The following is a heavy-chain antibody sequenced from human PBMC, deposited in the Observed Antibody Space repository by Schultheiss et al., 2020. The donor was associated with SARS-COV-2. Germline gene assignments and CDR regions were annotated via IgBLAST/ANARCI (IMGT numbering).Heavy chain of an antibody. D-gene: IGHD2-15*01. CDR1: GGTFSSYA. CDR2: IIPIFGTA. Sequence: SVKVSCKASGGTFSSYAISWVRQAPGQGLEWMGGIIPIFGTANYAQKFQGRVTITADESTSTAYMELSSLRSEDTAVYYCARTTTEGGGTFWFDPWGQGTLVTVSS. J-gene: IGHJ5*02. CDR3: ARTTTEGGGTFWFDP. V-gene: IGHV1-69*13.